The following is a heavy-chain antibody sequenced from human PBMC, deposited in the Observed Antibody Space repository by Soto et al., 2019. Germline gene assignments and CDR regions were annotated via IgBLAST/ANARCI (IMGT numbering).Heavy chain of an antibody. V-gene: IGHV3-21*01. CDR2: ISSSSSYI. D-gene: IGHD3-3*01. CDR1: GFTFSSYA. J-gene: IGHJ3*02. CDR3: ARADYDFWSGYYYDAFDI. Sequence: GGSLRLSCAASGFTFSSYAMHWVRQAPGKGLEWVSSISSSSSYIYYADSVKGRFTISRDNAKNSLYLQMNSLRAEDTAVYYCARADYDFWSGYYYDAFDIWGQGTMVTVSS.